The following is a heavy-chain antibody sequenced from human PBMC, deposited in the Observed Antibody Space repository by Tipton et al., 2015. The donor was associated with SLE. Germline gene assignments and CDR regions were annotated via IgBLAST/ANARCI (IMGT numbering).Heavy chain of an antibody. CDR1: GGSISNSNYD. V-gene: IGHV4-39*07. J-gene: IGHJ2*01. D-gene: IGHD6-19*01. CDR2: VHSGGNT. CDR3: ARGVRIAVVKGWYFDL. Sequence: TLSLTCSVSGGSISNSNYDWAWIRQPPGKGLEWIGSVHSGGNTFSNPSLKSRVTISMDTSKNQFSLKLNSVTAADTAVYYCARGVRIAVVKGWYFDLWGRGTLVTVSS.